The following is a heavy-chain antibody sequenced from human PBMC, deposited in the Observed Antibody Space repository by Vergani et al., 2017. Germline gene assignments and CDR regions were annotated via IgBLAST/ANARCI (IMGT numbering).Heavy chain of an antibody. CDR2: VDPEDGET. CDR3: ATGDHYYDSSGYLSSLDY. V-gene: IGHV1-24*01. Sequence: VQLVQSGAEVQKPGASVKVSCKVSGYTLTALSMPWVRQAPGKGLEWMGGVDPEDGETIYAQKFQGRVTMTEDTSTDTAYMELSSLSSEDTAVYYCATGDHYYDSSGYLSSLDYWGQGTLVTVSS. D-gene: IGHD3-22*01. CDR1: GYTLTALS. J-gene: IGHJ4*02.